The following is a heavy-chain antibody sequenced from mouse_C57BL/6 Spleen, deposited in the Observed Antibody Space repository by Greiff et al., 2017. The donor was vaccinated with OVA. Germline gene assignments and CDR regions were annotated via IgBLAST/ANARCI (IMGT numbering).Heavy chain of an antibody. D-gene: IGHD2-4*01. CDR1: GYTFTSYW. J-gene: IGHJ4*01. CDR3: ARGRGDYDVYYYAMDY. CDR2: INPSNGGT. V-gene: IGHV1-53*01. Sequence: VQLQQSGTELVKPGASVKLSCKASGYTFTSYWMHWVKQRPGQGLEWIGNINPSNGGTNYNEKFKSKATLTVDKSSSTAYMQLSSLTSEDSAVSYCARGRGDYDVYYYAMDYWGQGTSVTVSS.